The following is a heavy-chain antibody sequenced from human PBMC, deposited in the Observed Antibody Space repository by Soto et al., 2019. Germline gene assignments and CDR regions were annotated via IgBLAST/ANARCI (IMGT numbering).Heavy chain of an antibody. CDR2: IGTGGDT. J-gene: IGHJ6*02. CDR3: TRGYYYGMDV. Sequence: EVQLVESGGGLVQPGGSLRLSCAASGFTFSSHDTHWVRQATGKGLEWVSAIGTGGDTYYPDSVKGRFTISRENAKNSLHLQMNNLRAGDTAVYYCTRGYYYGMDVWGQGTTVTVSS. CDR1: GFTFSSHD. V-gene: IGHV3-13*01.